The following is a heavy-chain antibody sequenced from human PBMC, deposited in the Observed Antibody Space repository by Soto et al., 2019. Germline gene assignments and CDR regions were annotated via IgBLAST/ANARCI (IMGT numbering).Heavy chain of an antibody. CDR2: INHSGST. CDR1: GGSFSGYY. J-gene: IGHJ6*02. CDR3: ARGRGIMTMVRGVDYYYYYGMDV. V-gene: IGHV4-34*01. Sequence: SETLSLTCAVYGGSFSGYYWSWIRQPPGKGLEWIGEINHSGSTNYNPSLKSRVTISVDTSKNQFSLKLSSVTAADTAVYYFARGRGIMTMVRGVDYYYYYGMDVWGQGTTVT. D-gene: IGHD3-10*01.